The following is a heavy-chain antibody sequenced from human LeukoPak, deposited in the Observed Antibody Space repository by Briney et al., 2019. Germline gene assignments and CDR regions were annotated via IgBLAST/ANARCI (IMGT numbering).Heavy chain of an antibody. CDR2: IWYDGSNK. V-gene: IGHV3-33*06. Sequence: GGSLRLSRAASGFTFSSYGMHWVRQAPGKGLEWVAVIWYDGSNKYYADSVKGRFTISRDNSKNTLYLQMNSLRAEDMAVYYCAKDKEGYCSSTSCSYFDYWGQGTLVTVSS. CDR3: AKDKEGYCSSTSCSYFDY. CDR1: GFTFSSYG. J-gene: IGHJ4*02. D-gene: IGHD2-2*01.